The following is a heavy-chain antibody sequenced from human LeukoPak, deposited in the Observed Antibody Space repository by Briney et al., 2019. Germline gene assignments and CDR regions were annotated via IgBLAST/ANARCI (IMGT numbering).Heavy chain of an antibody. D-gene: IGHD2-2*01. Sequence: GGSLRLSCAASGFTFSSYWMSWVRQAPGKGLEWVANIKKDGSEKYYVDSVKGRFTISRDNVKNTLYLQMSSLRVEDTALYYCGRGKSPAAVDDWGQGTLVTVPS. J-gene: IGHJ4*02. CDR2: IKKDGSEK. V-gene: IGHV3-7*01. CDR1: GFTFSSYW. CDR3: GRGKSPAAVDD.